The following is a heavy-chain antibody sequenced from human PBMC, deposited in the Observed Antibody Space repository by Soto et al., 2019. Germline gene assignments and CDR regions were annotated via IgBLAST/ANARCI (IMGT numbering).Heavy chain of an antibody. CDR3: ARTYCSGGSCSINWFDP. V-gene: IGHV1-46*01. Sequence: QVQLVQSGAEVKKPGASVKVSCKASGYTFTSYYMHWVRQAPGQGLEWMGIINPSRCSTSYAQKFQGRVTMTRDTSTSTVYMELSSLRSEDTAVYYCARTYCSGGSCSINWFDPWGQGTLVTVSS. D-gene: IGHD2-15*01. J-gene: IGHJ5*02. CDR2: INPSRCST. CDR1: GYTFTSYY.